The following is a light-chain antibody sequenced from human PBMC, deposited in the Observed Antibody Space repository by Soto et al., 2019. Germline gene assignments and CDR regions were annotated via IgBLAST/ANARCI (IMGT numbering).Light chain of an antibody. J-gene: IGKJ4*01. V-gene: IGKV3-15*01. Sequence: EIVMTQFPATLSVSPGESATLSCRASQNISSNLAWYQQKPGQAPRLLIYGASTRATIVSARFSGSGSGTEFTLTISGLQSEDFAVYYCQQYSRWPLTFGGGTKVEIK. CDR1: QNISSN. CDR2: GAS. CDR3: QQYSRWPLT.